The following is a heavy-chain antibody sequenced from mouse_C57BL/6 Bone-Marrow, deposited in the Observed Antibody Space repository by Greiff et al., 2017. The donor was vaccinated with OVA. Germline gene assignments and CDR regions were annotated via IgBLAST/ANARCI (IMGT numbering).Heavy chain of an antibody. D-gene: IGHD1-1*01. J-gene: IGHJ3*01. Sequence: EVHLVESGGGLVKPGGSLKLSCAASGFTFSSYAMSWVRQTPEKRLEWVATISDGGSYTYYPANVKGRFTISRDNHKNNLYLQMSQLKSEDSAMYNCARGGRYEYYVLWCAYWGQGTLVTVSA. CDR1: GFTFSSYA. CDR3: ARGGRYEYYVLWCAY. CDR2: ISDGGSYT. V-gene: IGHV5-4*01.